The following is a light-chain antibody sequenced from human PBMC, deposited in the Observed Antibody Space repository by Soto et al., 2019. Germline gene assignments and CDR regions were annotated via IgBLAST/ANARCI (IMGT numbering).Light chain of an antibody. CDR1: QSISSW. CDR3: QQYNSYRT. V-gene: IGKV1-5*01. CDR2: DAS. J-gene: IGKJ1*01. Sequence: DIQMTQSPSTLSASVGDRVTITCRASQSISSWLAWYQQKPGKAPKLLIYDASSLESGVPSRFGGSGSATEVTLTISSLHPDDFATYDCQQYNSYRTFGRGTKVEIK.